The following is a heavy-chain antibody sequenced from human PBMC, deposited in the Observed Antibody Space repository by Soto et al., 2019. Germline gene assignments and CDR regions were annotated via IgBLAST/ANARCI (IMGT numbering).Heavy chain of an antibody. Sequence: GGSLRLSCAASGFTFDDYAMHWVRQAPGKGLEWASGISWNSGSIGYADSVKGRFTISRDNAKNSLYLQMNSLRAEDTALYYCAKGATPLLWFGESYYYYYMDVWGKGTTVTVSS. D-gene: IGHD3-10*01. J-gene: IGHJ6*03. CDR2: ISWNSGSI. CDR3: AKGATPLLWFGESYYYYYMDV. CDR1: GFTFDDYA. V-gene: IGHV3-9*01.